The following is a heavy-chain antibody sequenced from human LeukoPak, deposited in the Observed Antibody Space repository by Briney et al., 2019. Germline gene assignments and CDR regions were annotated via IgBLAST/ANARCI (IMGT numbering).Heavy chain of an antibody. Sequence: GESLKISCKHSEYSFPNYWIGWVRQLPGKGLEWMGIIYPGDSDTRYSPSFQGQVTISADKSISTAYLQWSSLKASDTAMYYCARREEYYYDSSGYSDAFDIWGQGTMVTVSS. CDR3: ARREEYYYDSSGYSDAFDI. CDR2: IYPGDSDT. CDR1: EYSFPNYW. J-gene: IGHJ3*02. D-gene: IGHD3-22*01. V-gene: IGHV5-51*01.